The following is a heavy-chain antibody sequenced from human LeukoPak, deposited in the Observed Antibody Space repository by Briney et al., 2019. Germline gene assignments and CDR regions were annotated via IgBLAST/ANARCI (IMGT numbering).Heavy chain of an antibody. CDR2: ISYDGSNK. V-gene: IGHV3-30*18. J-gene: IGHJ6*02. CDR1: GFTFSSYG. Sequence: GGSLRLSCAASGFTFSSYGMHWVRQAPGKGLEWVAVISYDGSNKYYADSVKGRFTISRDNSKNTLYLQMNSLRAEDTAVYYCAKVTQLWLLDYYYGMDVWGQGTTVTVSS. D-gene: IGHD5-18*01. CDR3: AKVTQLWLLDYYYGMDV.